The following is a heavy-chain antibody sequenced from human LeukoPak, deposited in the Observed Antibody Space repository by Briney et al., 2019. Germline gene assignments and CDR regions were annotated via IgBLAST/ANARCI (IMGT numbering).Heavy chain of an antibody. CDR3: ANRNYYDSSGYFLDV. CDR2: ISGTGGST. CDR1: GFTVSNNG. Sequence: GGSLRLSCAASGFTVSNNGLSWFRQAPGKGLEWVSDISGTGGSTYYADSVKGRFTISRDNSKNTLYLQMNSLRAEDTAVYYCANRNYYDSSGYFLDVWGQGTTVTVSS. J-gene: IGHJ6*02. D-gene: IGHD3-22*01. V-gene: IGHV3-23*01.